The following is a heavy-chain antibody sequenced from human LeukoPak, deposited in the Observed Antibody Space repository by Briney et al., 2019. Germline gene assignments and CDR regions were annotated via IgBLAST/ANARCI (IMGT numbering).Heavy chain of an antibody. CDR3: ARGGGSSGYYFFYT. D-gene: IGHD3-22*01. CDR2: IIHSGST. J-gene: IGHJ5*02. V-gene: IGHV4-39*07. Sequence: SETLSLTCTVSGGSISSSSSYWGWIRQPPGKGLEWIGEIIHSGSTNYNPSLKSRVTISVDTSKNQFSLKLSSVTAADTAVYYCARGGGSSGYYFFYTWGQGTLVTVSS. CDR1: GGSISSSSSY.